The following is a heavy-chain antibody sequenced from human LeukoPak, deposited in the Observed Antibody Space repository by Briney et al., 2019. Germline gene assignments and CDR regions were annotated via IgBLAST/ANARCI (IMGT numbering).Heavy chain of an antibody. J-gene: IGHJ3*02. CDR1: GGSISSYY. Sequence: SETLSLTCTVSGGSISSYYWSWIRQPPGKGLEWIGYIDYSGSTNYNPSLKSRVTISVDTSKNQFSLKLSSVTAADTAVYYCARDSRDAFDIWGQGTMVTVSS. CDR3: ARDSRDAFDI. V-gene: IGHV4-59*01. CDR2: IDYSGST.